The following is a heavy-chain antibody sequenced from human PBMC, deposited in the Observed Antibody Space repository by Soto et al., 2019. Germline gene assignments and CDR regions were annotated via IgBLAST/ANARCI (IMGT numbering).Heavy chain of an antibody. V-gene: IGHV4-30-2*01. D-gene: IGHD2-15*01. CDR2: IYHSGST. CDR3: ARAAPRYCSGGSCYSVRDY. J-gene: IGHJ4*02. Sequence: PSETLYLTCAVXGGSISSGGYSWSWIRQPPGKGLEWIGYIYHSGSTYYNPSLKSRVAISVDRSKNQFSLKLSSVTAADTAVYYCARAAPRYCSGGSCYSVRDYWGQGTLVTVSS. CDR1: GGSISSGGYS.